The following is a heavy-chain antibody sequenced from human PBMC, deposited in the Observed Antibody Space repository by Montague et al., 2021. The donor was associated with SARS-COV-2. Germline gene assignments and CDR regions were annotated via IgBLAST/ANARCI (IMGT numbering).Heavy chain of an antibody. CDR2: IYYSGST. D-gene: IGHD5-24*01. J-gene: IGHJ5*02. CDR3: AREDRWNWFDP. Sequence: SETLSLTCTVSGDSITSSYWSWIRQPPGKGLEWIGYIYYSGSTNYNPSLETRVTISVGPSKNQFSLKLSSVTAADTAVYYCAREDRWNWFDPWGQGTLVIVSS. CDR1: GDSITSSY. V-gene: IGHV4-59*01.